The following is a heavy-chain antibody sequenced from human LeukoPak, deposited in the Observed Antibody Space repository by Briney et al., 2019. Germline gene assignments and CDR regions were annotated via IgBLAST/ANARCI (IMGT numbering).Heavy chain of an antibody. J-gene: IGHJ4*02. CDR2: INHSGST. D-gene: IGHD3-22*01. CDR1: GGSFSGYY. Sequence: SETLSLTCAVYGGSFSGYYWSWIRQPPGKGLEWIGEINHSGSTNYNPSLKSRVTISVDTFKNQFSLKLSSVTAEDTAVYYCARHVVAVGFDYWGQGTLVTVSS. V-gene: IGHV4-34*01. CDR3: ARHVVAVGFDY.